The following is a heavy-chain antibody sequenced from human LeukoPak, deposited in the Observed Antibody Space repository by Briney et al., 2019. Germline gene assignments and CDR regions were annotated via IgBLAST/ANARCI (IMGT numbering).Heavy chain of an antibody. J-gene: IGHJ1*01. CDR2: INHSGST. Sequence: SETLSLTCAVYGGSFSGYYWSWFRQPPGKGLEWIGEINHSGSTNYNPSLKSRVTISVDTSKNQFSLKLSSVTAADTAVYYCARGWVGYCSSTSCYASRYFQHWGQGTLVTVSS. CDR3: ARGWVGYCSSTSCYASRYFQH. D-gene: IGHD2-2*01. CDR1: GGSFSGYY. V-gene: IGHV4-34*01.